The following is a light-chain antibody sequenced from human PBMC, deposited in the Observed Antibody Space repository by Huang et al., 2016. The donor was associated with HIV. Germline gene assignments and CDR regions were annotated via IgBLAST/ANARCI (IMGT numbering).Light chain of an antibody. J-gene: IGKJ4*01. CDR1: QSVSNY. CDR3: QQRSNWPPLT. Sequence: EIVLTQSPATLSLSPGERATLSCRASQSVSNYLAWYQQKPGQAPRRLIYDASNRATGIPARFSGSGSGTDFTLTISSLEPEDFAVYYCQQRSNWPPLTFGGGTKVQIK. CDR2: DAS. V-gene: IGKV3-11*01.